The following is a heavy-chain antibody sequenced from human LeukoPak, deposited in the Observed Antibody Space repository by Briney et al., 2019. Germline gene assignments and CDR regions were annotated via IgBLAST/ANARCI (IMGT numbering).Heavy chain of an antibody. CDR2: INHSGST. CDR3: ARGVLDYGDPYYFDY. J-gene: IGHJ4*02. CDR1: GGSFSGYY. V-gene: IGHV4-34*01. Sequence: PSETLSLTCAVYGGSFSGYYWSWIRQPPGKGLEWIGEINHSGSTNYNPSLKSRVTISVDTSKNQFSLKLSSVTAADTAAYYCARGVLDYGDPYYFDYWGQGTLVTVSS. D-gene: IGHD4-17*01.